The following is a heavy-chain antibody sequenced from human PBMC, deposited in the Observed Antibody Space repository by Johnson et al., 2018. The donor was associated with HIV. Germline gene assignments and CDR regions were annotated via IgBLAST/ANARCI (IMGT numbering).Heavy chain of an antibody. CDR2: ISYDGINK. V-gene: IGHV3-30-3*01. D-gene: IGHD3-16*01. CDR3: AREVYAHDAFDI. J-gene: IGHJ3*02. CDR1: GFTFNSYA. Sequence: QVQVVESGGGLVQPGGSLRLSCTATGFTFNSYAMHWVRQAPGKGLEWVAVISYDGINKYYADSVKGRFTISRDNSKKTLYLQMNSLRPEDTAVYYCAREVYAHDAFDIWGQGTMVTVSS.